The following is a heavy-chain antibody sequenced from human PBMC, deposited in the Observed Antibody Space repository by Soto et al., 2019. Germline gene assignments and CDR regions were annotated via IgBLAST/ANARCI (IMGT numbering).Heavy chain of an antibody. Sequence: SETLSLTCTVCGGSISSYYWSWIRQPPGKGLEWIGYIYYSGSTNYNPSLKSRVTISVDTSKNQFSLKLSSVTAADTAVYYCAGFYDILTVYYMDVWGKGTTVTVSS. CDR1: GGSISSYY. J-gene: IGHJ6*03. CDR3: AGFYDILTVYYMDV. D-gene: IGHD3-9*01. CDR2: IYYSGST. V-gene: IGHV4-59*01.